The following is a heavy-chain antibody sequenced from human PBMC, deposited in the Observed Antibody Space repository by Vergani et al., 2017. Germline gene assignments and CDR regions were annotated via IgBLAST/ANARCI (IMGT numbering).Heavy chain of an antibody. CDR1: GGTFSSYT. V-gene: IGHV1-18*01. D-gene: IGHD3-3*01. Sequence: VSCKASGGTFSSYTISWVRQAPGQGLEWMGWISAYNGNTNYAQKLQGRVTMTTDTSTSTAYMELRSLRSDDTAVYYCARADYDFWSGYYTGQNDYWGQGTLVTVSS. CDR3: ARADYDFWSGYYTGQNDY. CDR2: ISAYNGNT. J-gene: IGHJ4*02.